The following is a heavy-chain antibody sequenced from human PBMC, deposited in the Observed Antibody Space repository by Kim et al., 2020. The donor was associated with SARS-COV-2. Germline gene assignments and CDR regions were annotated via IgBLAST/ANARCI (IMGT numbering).Heavy chain of an antibody. CDR2: IYYSGST. D-gene: IGHD1-26*01. CDR3: ARSIKGSYYDYYYYGMDV. CDR1: GGSISSYY. J-gene: IGHJ6*02. Sequence: SETLSLTCTVSGGSISSYYWSWIRQPPGKGLEWIGYIYYSGSTNYNPSLKSRVTISVDTSKNQFSLKLSSVTAADTAVYYCARSIKGSYYDYYYYGMDVWGQGTTVTVSS. V-gene: IGHV4-59*13.